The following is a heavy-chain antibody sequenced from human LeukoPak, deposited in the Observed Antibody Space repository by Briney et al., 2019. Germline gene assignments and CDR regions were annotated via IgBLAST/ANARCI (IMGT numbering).Heavy chain of an antibody. D-gene: IGHD2-21*01. V-gene: IGHV4-31*03. J-gene: IGHJ4*02. CDR2: IYYSGST. CDR1: GGSISSGGYY. Sequence: PSQTLSLTCTVSGGSISSGGYYWSWIRQHPGKGLEWIGYIYYSGSTYYNPSLKSRVTISVDTSKNQFSLKLSSVTAADTAVYYCARGGSYSADFDYWGQGTLVTVSS. CDR3: ARGGSYSADFDY.